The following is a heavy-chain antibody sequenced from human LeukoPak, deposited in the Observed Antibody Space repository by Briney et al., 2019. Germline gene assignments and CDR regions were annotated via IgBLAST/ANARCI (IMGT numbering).Heavy chain of an antibody. D-gene: IGHD4-23*01. Sequence: GGSLRLSCVVSGLSFSDSYMTWIRQTPGMGLESLAYISGMGHDVYYADSVKGRFTISRDNAKNSLYLQMNSLRPEDTALYYCSTGPRSLPYWGPGTLVTVSS. V-gene: IGHV3-11*01. J-gene: IGHJ4*01. CDR1: GLSFSDSY. CDR2: ISGMGHDV. CDR3: STGPRSLPY.